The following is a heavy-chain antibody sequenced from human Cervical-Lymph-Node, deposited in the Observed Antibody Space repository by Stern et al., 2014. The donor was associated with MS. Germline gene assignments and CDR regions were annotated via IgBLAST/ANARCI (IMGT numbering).Heavy chain of an antibody. D-gene: IGHD3-22*01. J-gene: IGHJ4*02. CDR1: GYTFTSYY. CDR2: INPSGGST. Sequence: QVQLVQSGAEVKKPGASVKVSCKASGYTFTSYYMHWVRQAPGQGLEWMGIINPSGGSTSYAQKFQGRVTMTRDTSTSTVYMELSSLRSEDTAVYYCARELKHYYDSSGYCDYWGQGTLVTVSS. V-gene: IGHV1-46*03. CDR3: ARELKHYYDSSGYCDY.